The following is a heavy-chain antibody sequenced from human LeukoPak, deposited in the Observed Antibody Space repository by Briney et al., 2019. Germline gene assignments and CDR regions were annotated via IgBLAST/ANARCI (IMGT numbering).Heavy chain of an antibody. J-gene: IGHJ3*02. CDR1: GYSISSGYY. D-gene: IGHD3-22*01. CDR2: TYHSGST. CDR3: RRPESGYSNDAFDT. Sequence: SETLSLTCAVSGYSISSGYYWGWIRQPPGQGVEWVGSTYHSGSTYYNPSLKSRVTISVDTSKNHFSLKLCSVTAADSALYYCRRPESGYSNDAFDTTGAGKMVTASS. V-gene: IGHV4-38-2*01.